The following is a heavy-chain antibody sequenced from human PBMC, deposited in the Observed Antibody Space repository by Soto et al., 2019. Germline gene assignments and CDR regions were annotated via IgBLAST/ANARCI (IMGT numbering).Heavy chain of an antibody. D-gene: IGHD3-16*01. V-gene: IGHV3-23*01. J-gene: IGHJ4*02. CDR2: ISGSGGST. CDR1: GFTFNSYA. CDR3: AKDRRAGGNSAFYFDF. Sequence: GGSLRLSCAASGFTFNSYAMNWVRQAPGKGLEWVSSISGSGGSTNYADSVKGRFTISRDNSHNTLYLQVHSLTAEDTAVYYCAKDRRAGGNSAFYFDFWGQGAQVTVSS.